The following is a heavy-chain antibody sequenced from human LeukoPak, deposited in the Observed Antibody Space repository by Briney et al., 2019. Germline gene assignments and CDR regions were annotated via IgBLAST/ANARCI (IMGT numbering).Heavy chain of an antibody. CDR1: GYTFTGYY. CDR2: INPNSGGT. CDR3: ARTPGYYDSSGYYDHDY. V-gene: IGHV1-2*02. J-gene: IGHJ4*02. D-gene: IGHD3-22*01. Sequence: GASVKVSCKASGYTFTGYYMHWVRQAPGQGLEWMGWINPNSGGTNYAQKFQGRVTMTRDTSISTAYMELSRLRSDDTAVYHCARTPGYYDSSGYYDHDYWGQGTLVTVSS.